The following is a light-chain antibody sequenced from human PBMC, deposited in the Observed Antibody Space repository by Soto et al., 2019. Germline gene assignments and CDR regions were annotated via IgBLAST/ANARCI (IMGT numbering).Light chain of an antibody. CDR2: RVT. CDR3: CSYAGTYTPWV. J-gene: IGLJ3*02. CDR1: SSDVGDSNY. Sequence: QSVLTQPRSVSGSPGQSVTISCTGTSSDVGDSNYVSWYQQHPGKVPKLIIYRVTGRPSGIPDRFSGSKSGNTASLTISGLQAEDEADYYCCSYAGTYTPWVFGGGTKVTVL. V-gene: IGLV2-11*01.